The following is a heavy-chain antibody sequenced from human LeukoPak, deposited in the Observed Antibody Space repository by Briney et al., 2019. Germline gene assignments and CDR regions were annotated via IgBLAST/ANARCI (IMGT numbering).Heavy chain of an antibody. V-gene: IGHV3-30*03. D-gene: IGHD6-13*01. CDR1: GFTFSNAW. Sequence: GGSLRLSCAASGFTFSNAWMSWVRQAPGKGLEWVAVISYDGSNKYYADSVKGRFTISRDNSKNTLYLQMNSLRAEDTAVYYCARDGSIAATGAFDYWGQGTLVTVSS. J-gene: IGHJ4*02. CDR2: ISYDGSNK. CDR3: ARDGSIAATGAFDY.